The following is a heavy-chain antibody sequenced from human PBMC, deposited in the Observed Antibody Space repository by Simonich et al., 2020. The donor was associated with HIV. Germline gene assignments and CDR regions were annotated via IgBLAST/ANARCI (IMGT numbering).Heavy chain of an antibody. CDR2: IIPIVGTA. J-gene: IGHJ4*02. CDR1: GGTFSSFA. D-gene: IGHD3-10*01. CDR3: ARKGGGRGVYYFDY. Sequence: QVQLVQSGAEVKKPGSSVKVSCNASGGTFSSFAISWVRQAPGLGLEWVGGIIPIVGTANYAQMFQGRVTITADESTSTAYMELSSLRSEDTGIYYCARKGGGRGVYYFDYWGQGTLVTVSS. V-gene: IGHV1-69*13.